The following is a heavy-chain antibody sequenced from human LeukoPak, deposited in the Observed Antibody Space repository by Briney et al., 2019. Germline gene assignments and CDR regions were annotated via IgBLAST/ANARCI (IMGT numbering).Heavy chain of an antibody. CDR1: GFTFNNYA. Sequence: GGSLRLSCAASGFTFNNYAMNWVRQSPGKGLEWVSSISGGGETTYYADSAKGRLTISRDNSQNTLYLQMNSLRAEDTAVYYCARDYADYVGYFFFDYWGQGTLVTVSS. CDR3: ARDYADYVGYFFFDY. D-gene: IGHD4-17*01. J-gene: IGHJ4*02. V-gene: IGHV3-23*01. CDR2: ISGGGETT.